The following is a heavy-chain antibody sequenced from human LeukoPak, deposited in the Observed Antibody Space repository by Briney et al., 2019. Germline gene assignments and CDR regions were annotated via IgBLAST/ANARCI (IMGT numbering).Heavy chain of an antibody. CDR1: GGSISSGSYY. D-gene: IGHD3-10*01. Sequence: SETLSLTCTVSGGSISSGSYYWSWIRQPAGKGLEWIGRIYTSGRTYYNPSLKSRVTVSVDTSKNQFSLNLYSVTAADTAVYYCARDRYGSGSYQPDYWGQGTLVTVSS. J-gene: IGHJ4*02. CDR2: IYTSGRT. V-gene: IGHV4-61*02. CDR3: ARDRYGSGSYQPDY.